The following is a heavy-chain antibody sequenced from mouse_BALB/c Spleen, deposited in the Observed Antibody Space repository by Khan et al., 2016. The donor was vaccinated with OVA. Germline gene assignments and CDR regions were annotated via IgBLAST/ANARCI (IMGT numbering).Heavy chain of an antibody. V-gene: IGHV1-77*01. CDR3: AREWAAWFPY. Sequence: QVQLQQSGAELARPGASVTLSCKASGYTFTDYYINWMRQRTGQGLEWIGEIYPGSDNTYYNEKFKGKATLTADKSSSTAYMQLSRLTSEDSVVYFCAREWAAWFPYWGQGTLVTASA. CDR1: GYTFTDYY. J-gene: IGHJ3*01. CDR2: IYPGSDNT.